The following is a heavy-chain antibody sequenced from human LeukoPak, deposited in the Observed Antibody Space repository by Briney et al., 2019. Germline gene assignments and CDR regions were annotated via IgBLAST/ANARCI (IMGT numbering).Heavy chain of an antibody. CDR2: ISHSVSP. Sequence: PSETLSLTCIVDGGSISSYYWIWIRQPPGKGLEWNGHISHSVSPNNHPSLKGQVTISVATSKKHFSLTLNSATAADPAVYYCARGYDSGIYGWFDPWGQGTLVTVSS. V-gene: IGHV4-59*12. CDR3: ARGYDSGIYGWFDP. J-gene: IGHJ5*02. CDR1: GGSISSYY. D-gene: IGHD3-10*01.